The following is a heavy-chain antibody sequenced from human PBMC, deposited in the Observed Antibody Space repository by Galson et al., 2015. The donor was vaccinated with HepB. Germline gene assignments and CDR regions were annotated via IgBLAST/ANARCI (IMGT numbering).Heavy chain of an antibody. CDR1: GFTFSSYA. D-gene: IGHD3-3*01. Sequence: SLRLSCAASGFTFSSYAMNWVRQAPGKGLEWVSAISGSGGNTYYADSVKGRFTISRDNSKNTLYLQMNSLRAEDTAVYYYAKDNAYYDFWSGYYPYFDYWGQVTLVTVSS. CDR3: AKDNAYYDFWSGYYPYFDY. J-gene: IGHJ4*02. V-gene: IGHV3-23*01. CDR2: ISGSGGNT.